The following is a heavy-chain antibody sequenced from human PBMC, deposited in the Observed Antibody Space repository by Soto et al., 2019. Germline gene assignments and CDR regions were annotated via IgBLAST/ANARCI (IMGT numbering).Heavy chain of an antibody. V-gene: IGHV4-31*03. CDR1: GASIRSGGYY. Sequence: PSETLSLTCSVSGASIRSGGYYWSWLRQSPGKGLEWIGHIYYTGSTLYSPSLKSRLTISLDTSKNQFSLDLRSVTAADTAMYYCARIEMASIKWGRGTLVTVSS. CDR2: IYYTGST. CDR3: ARIEMASIK. J-gene: IGHJ4*02.